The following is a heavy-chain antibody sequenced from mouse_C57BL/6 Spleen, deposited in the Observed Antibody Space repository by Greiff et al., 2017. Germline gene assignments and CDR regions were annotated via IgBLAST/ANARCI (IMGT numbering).Heavy chain of an antibody. CDR3: AAPYDYDEWFAY. CDR1: GYTFTDYY. J-gene: IGHJ3*01. D-gene: IGHD2-4*01. V-gene: IGHV1-76*01. CDR2: IYPGSGNT. Sequence: QVQLQQSGAELVRPGASVKLSCKASGYTFTDYYINWVKQRHGQGLEWIARIYPGSGNTYYNEKFKGKATLTAEQSSSTAYMQLSSLTSEDSAVYFCAAPYDYDEWFAYWGQGTLVTVSA.